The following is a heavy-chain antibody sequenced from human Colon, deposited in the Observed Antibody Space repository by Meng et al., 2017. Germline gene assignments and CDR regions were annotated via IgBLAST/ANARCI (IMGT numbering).Heavy chain of an antibody. CDR2: ICQSGST. Sequence: SETLSLTCNVSGFSISSGYCWGWIRQPPGKGLEWIGSICQSGSTSNNPSLKSRVTMSLDRSKNQFSLRLSSLTAADTAVYYCGRSGNYRVDYWGQGSLVTVSS. D-gene: IGHD3-10*01. V-gene: IGHV4-38-2*02. CDR3: GRSGNYRVDY. J-gene: IGHJ4*02. CDR1: GFSISSGYC.